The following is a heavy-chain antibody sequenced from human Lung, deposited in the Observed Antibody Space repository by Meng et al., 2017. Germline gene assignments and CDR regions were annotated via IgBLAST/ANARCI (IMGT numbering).Heavy chain of an antibody. Sequence: QVQVVQSGAGVKKPGPSVNVACKTCGGSFSTHTFSWVRQAPGQGLEWIGGFIAVFDKTKAAPRFQDRVTFTAEESTSTAYMELSSLTLDDTAVYFCARGRRNEPLFDYWGQGTLVTVSS. J-gene: IGHJ4*02. CDR1: GGSFSTHT. CDR2: FIAVFDKT. D-gene: IGHD1-14*01. CDR3: ARGRRNEPLFDY. V-gene: IGHV1-69*13.